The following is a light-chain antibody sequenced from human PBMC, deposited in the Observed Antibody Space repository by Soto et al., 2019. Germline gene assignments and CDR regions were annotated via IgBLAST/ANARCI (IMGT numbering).Light chain of an antibody. CDR3: QQYGSSRWT. CDR1: QSVGSNY. J-gene: IGKJ1*01. V-gene: IGKV3-20*01. CDR2: GAS. Sequence: ENVLTQSPCTLSLSPGERATLSCRASQSVGSNYLAWYQQKPGQAPRLLVYGASSRATGIPDRFSGVGSGTDFTLTISRREPEDFAVYYCQQYGSSRWTVGQGTKV.